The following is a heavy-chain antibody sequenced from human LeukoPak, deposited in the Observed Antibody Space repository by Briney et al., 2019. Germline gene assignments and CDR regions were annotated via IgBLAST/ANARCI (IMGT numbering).Heavy chain of an antibody. J-gene: IGHJ4*02. CDR1: GYTFTGYC. Sequence: GASVKVSCKASGYTFTGYCMHWVRQAPGQGLEWMGWINPNSGGTNYAQKFQGRVTMTRDTSISTAYMELSRLRSDDTAVYYCATKSEYSSSWYSLDYWGQGALVTVSS. D-gene: IGHD6-13*01. CDR2: INPNSGGT. CDR3: ATKSEYSSSWYSLDY. V-gene: IGHV1-2*02.